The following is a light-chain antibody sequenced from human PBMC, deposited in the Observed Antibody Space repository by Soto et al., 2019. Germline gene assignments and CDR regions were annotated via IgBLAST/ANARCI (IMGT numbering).Light chain of an antibody. CDR1: QSVSRY. V-gene: IGKV3-11*01. CDR2: DAS. J-gene: IGKJ2*01. CDR3: QHGSNWPPT. Sequence: EIVLTQSPATLSLSPGERATLSCRTSQSVSRYLAWYQQKPGQAPRLLIYDASNRAAGIPARFSGSGSGTDFTLTISSLEPEDFAVYYCQHGSNWPPTLGQGTKLEIK.